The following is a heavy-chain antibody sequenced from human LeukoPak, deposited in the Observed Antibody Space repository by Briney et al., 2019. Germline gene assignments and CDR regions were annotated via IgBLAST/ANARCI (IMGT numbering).Heavy chain of an antibody. CDR1: GGSISSGSYY. D-gene: IGHD1-26*01. J-gene: IGHJ3*02. CDR3: ARRGGSYSI. Sequence: SQTLSLTCTVPGGSISSGSYYWSWIRQPAGQGLEYIGRMYTSGSTNYNPSLKSRVTISVDTSKNQFSLKLSSVTAADTAVYYCARRGGSYSIWGQGTMVTVSS. V-gene: IGHV4-61*02. CDR2: MYTSGST.